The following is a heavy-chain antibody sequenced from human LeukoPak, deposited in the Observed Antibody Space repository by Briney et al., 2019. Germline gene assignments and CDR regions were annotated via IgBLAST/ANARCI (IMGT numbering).Heavy chain of an antibody. CDR1: GFTVSSNY. CDR2: IYSGGST. Sequence: SGGSLRLSCAASGFTVSSNYMGWVRQAPGKGLEWVSVIYSGGSTYYADSVKGRFTISRDNSKNTLYLQMNSLRAEDTAVYYCARARYYDSSGYTLWGQGTLVTVSS. V-gene: IGHV3-53*01. D-gene: IGHD3-22*01. J-gene: IGHJ4*02. CDR3: ARARYYDSSGYTL.